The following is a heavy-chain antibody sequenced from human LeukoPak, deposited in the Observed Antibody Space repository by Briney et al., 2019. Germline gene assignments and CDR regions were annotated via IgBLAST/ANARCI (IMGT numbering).Heavy chain of an antibody. Sequence: PGGSLRLSCAASGFTFRSYSMNWVRQAPGKGLEWISSISSSSSYIYYTDSVKGRFTISRDNAKNSLYLQMNSLRAEDTAVYYCATYPGLTMARGVIVGMDVWGQGTTVTVSS. CDR3: ATYPGLTMARGVIVGMDV. CDR1: GFTFRSYS. J-gene: IGHJ6*02. CDR2: ISSSSSYI. D-gene: IGHD3-10*01. V-gene: IGHV3-21*01.